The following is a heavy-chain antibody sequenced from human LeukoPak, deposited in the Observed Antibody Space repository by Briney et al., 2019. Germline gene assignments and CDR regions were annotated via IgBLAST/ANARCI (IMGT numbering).Heavy chain of an antibody. Sequence: PGGSLRLSCAACGFTFSNYAMSWVRQAPGKGLDGVSTISNTGSDTYYADSVKGRFTISRDNSENTLYLQMNKLTAEATAIHYCAKVPYSDYGSGRPPFMDVWGQGTTVAVSS. CDR3: AKVPYSDYGSGRPPFMDV. J-gene: IGHJ6*02. CDR2: ISNTGSDT. D-gene: IGHD3-10*01. V-gene: IGHV3-23*01. CDR1: GFTFSNYA.